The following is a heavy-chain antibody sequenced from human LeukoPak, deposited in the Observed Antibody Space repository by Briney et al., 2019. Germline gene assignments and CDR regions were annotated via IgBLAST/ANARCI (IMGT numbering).Heavy chain of an antibody. D-gene: IGHD6-6*01. J-gene: IGHJ3*02. CDR2: MNPNSGNT. CDR1: GYTFTGYD. Sequence: ASVKVSCKASGYTFTGYDINWVRQAPGQGLEWMGWMNPNSGNTGYAQKFQGRVAITRNTSISTAYMELSSLRSEDTAVYYCARGVEQLVDDAFDIWGQGTMVTVSS. V-gene: IGHV1-8*03. CDR3: ARGVEQLVDDAFDI.